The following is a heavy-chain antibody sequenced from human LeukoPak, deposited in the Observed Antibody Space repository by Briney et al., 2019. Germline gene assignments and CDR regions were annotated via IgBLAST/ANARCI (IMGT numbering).Heavy chain of an antibody. Sequence: SETLSLTCTVSGGSISSGGYYWSWIRQPPGKGLEWIGYIYYSGSTYYNPSLKSRVTISVDTSKNQFSQKLSSVTAADTAVYYWASGGYSSSWYGEYWFDPWGQGTLVTVSS. CDR1: GGSISSGGYY. J-gene: IGHJ5*02. D-gene: IGHD6-13*01. V-gene: IGHV4-31*03. CDR2: IYYSGST. CDR3: ASGGYSSSWYGEYWFDP.